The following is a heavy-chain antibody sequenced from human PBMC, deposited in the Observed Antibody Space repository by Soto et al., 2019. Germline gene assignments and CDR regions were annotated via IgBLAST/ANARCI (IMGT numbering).Heavy chain of an antibody. CDR2: MSPNSGNT. V-gene: IGHV1-8*01. CDR1: GYTFTNYD. Sequence: QVQLVQSGAEVKKPGASVRVSCQTSGYTFTNYDINWVRQAAGQGLEWMGWMSPNSGNTGHAQIFHGRVFMTRDTSISTAYMELSSLRSEDMAVYYCVTWDRSGSDTGLDWGQGTLVTVSS. D-gene: IGHD3-3*01. CDR3: VTWDRSGSDTGLD. J-gene: IGHJ4*02.